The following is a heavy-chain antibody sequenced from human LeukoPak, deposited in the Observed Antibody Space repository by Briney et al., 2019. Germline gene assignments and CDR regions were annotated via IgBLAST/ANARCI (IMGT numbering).Heavy chain of an antibody. Sequence: KASETLSLTCTVFGGSMSGYFWSWIRQPPGKGLEWIGYIYYSGSTNYNPFLKSRVTISVDTSKNQFSLKLSSVTAADTAVYYCARHRSEGSYPLDSWGQGALVTFSS. CDR1: GGSMSGYF. CDR3: ARHRSEGSYPLDS. V-gene: IGHV4-59*01. CDR2: IYYSGST. D-gene: IGHD2-2*02. J-gene: IGHJ4*02.